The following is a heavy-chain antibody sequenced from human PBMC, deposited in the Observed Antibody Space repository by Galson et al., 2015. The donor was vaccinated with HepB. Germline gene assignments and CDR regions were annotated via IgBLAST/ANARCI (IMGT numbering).Heavy chain of an antibody. D-gene: IGHD2-15*01. J-gene: IGHJ4*02. CDR2: INPNSGGA. Sequence: SVKVSCKASGYTFTDYYMHWVRQAPGQGLEWMGRINPNSGGADCAQKFQGRVTMTRDTSISTVYMELSRLRSDDTAVYYCARPPYCSGGVCYDYWGQGTLVTVSS. CDR1: GYTFTDYY. V-gene: IGHV1-2*06. CDR3: ARPPYCSGGVCYDY.